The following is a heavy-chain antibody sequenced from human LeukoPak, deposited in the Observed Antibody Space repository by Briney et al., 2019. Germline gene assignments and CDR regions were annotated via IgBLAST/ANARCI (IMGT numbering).Heavy chain of an antibody. CDR2: IGYTGDST. Sequence: GGSLRLSCTASGFTFGDYAMSWVRQAPGKGLEWVSGIGYTGDSTFYADSVKGRFTVSRDSSKNTLFLHMNSLRAEDTALYYCAKSPTVDAAFDIWGQGTMVTVSS. CDR3: AKSPTVDAAFDI. CDR1: GFTFGDYA. D-gene: IGHD4-23*01. J-gene: IGHJ3*02. V-gene: IGHV3-23*01.